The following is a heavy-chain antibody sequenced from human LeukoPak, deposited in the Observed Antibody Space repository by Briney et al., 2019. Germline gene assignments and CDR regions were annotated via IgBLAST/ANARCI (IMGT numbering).Heavy chain of an antibody. CDR2: IYYSGST. CDR3: ARGLTYYDILTGYYMEYFDY. CDR1: GGSISSYY. Sequence: SETLSLTCTVSGGSISSYYWSWIRQPPGKVLEWIGYIYYSGSTNYNPSLKSRVTISVDTSKNQFSLKLSSVTAADTAVYYCARGLTYYDILTGYYMEYFDYWGQGTLVTVSS. D-gene: IGHD3-9*01. J-gene: IGHJ4*02. V-gene: IGHV4-59*01.